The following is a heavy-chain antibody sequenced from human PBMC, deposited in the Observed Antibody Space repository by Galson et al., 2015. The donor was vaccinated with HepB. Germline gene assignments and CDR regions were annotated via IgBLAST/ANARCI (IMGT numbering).Heavy chain of an antibody. CDR3: ARRGLLEWFDYHFDS. CDR1: GFTFGDYA. D-gene: IGHD3-3*01. J-gene: IGHJ4*02. CDR2: IRSKNYGGTA. Sequence: SLRLSCAGSGFTFGDYAMSWFRQAPGKGLEWVGLIRSKNYGGTAAYAASVKDRFVNARDDSNNTAYLEINSLKIEDSAVYFCARRGLLEWFDYHFDSWGQGTLVTVSS. V-gene: IGHV3-49*03.